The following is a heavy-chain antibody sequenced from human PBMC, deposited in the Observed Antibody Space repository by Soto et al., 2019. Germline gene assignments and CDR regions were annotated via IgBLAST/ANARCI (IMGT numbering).Heavy chain of an antibody. CDR2: ISAYNGNT. Sequence: ASVKVSCKASGYTFTSYGISWVRQAPGQGLEWMGWISAYNGNTNYAQKLQGRVTMTTDTSTSTAYMELRSLRSDDTAVYYCARAPNIVVVPAAVYRFDPWGQGTLVTGSS. V-gene: IGHV1-18*01. CDR3: ARAPNIVVVPAAVYRFDP. D-gene: IGHD2-2*01. J-gene: IGHJ5*02. CDR1: GYTFTSYG.